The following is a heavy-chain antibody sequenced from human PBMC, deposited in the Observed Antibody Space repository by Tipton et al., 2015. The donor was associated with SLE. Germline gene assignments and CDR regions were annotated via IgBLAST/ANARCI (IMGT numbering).Heavy chain of an antibody. CDR3: ARDPNGGYGSFDY. D-gene: IGHD7-27*01. J-gene: IGHJ4*02. V-gene: IGHV4-4*02. Sequence: TLSLTCAVSGGSISSDNWWSWVRQPPGKGLEWIGEIYHSGSTNYNPSLKSRVTISVDKSKNQVSLKLSSVTAADTAVYYCARDPNGGYGSFDYWGLGALVTVSS. CDR1: GGSISSDNW. CDR2: IYHSGST.